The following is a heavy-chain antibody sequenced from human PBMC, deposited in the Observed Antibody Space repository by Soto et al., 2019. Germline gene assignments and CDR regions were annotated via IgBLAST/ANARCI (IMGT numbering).Heavy chain of an antibody. Sequence: QVQLVQSGAEVKKPGASVKVSCKASGYTFTSYGISWVRQAPGQGLEWMGWISAYNGNTNYAQKLQGRVNMTTDTSTSTAYMELRSLRSDDTAVYYCARSTDYYDSSGYYYSKGVSDYWGQGTLVTVSS. CDR3: ARSTDYYDSSGYYYSKGVSDY. V-gene: IGHV1-18*01. CDR1: GYTFTSYG. D-gene: IGHD3-22*01. J-gene: IGHJ4*02. CDR2: ISAYNGNT.